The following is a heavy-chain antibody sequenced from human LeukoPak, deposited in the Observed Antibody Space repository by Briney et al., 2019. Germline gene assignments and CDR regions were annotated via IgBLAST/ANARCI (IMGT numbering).Heavy chain of an antibody. CDR3: ASLPSGSYSNWFDP. V-gene: IGHV4-59*01. CDR2: IYYSGST. Sequence: SETLSLTCTVSGGSISSYYWSWIRQPPGKGLEWIGYIYYSGSTNYNPSLKSRVTISVDTSKNQFSLRLSSVAAADTAVYYCASLPSGSYSNWFDPWGQGTLVTVSS. CDR1: GGSISSYY. D-gene: IGHD3-10*01. J-gene: IGHJ5*02.